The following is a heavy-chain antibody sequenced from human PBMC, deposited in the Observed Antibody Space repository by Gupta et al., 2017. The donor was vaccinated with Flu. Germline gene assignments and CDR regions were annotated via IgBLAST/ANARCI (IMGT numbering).Heavy chain of an antibody. CDR1: GFTFSDYY. CDR3: AREQLTRDSEAAAGTSPFDY. V-gene: IGHV3-11*01. Sequence: QVQLVESGGGLVKPGGSLRLSCAASGFTFSDYYMSWIRQAPGKGLEWVSYISSSGSTIYYADSVKGRFTISRDNAKNSLYLQMNSLRAEDTAVYYCAREQLTRDSEAAAGTSPFDYWGQGTLVTVSS. J-gene: IGHJ4*02. D-gene: IGHD6-13*01. CDR2: ISSSGSTI.